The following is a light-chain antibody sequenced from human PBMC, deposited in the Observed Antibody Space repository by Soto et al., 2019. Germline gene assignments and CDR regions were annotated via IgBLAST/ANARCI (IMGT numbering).Light chain of an antibody. CDR3: RSYTSSSTPV. Sequence: QSALTQPASVSGSPGQSIAISCTGTSSDVGGYNYVSWYQQHPGKAPKLMIYEVSNRPSGVSNRFSGSKSGNTASLTISGLQAEDEAHYYCRSYTSSSTPVFGTGAKLTVL. J-gene: IGLJ1*01. CDR1: SSDVGGYNY. CDR2: EVS. V-gene: IGLV2-14*01.